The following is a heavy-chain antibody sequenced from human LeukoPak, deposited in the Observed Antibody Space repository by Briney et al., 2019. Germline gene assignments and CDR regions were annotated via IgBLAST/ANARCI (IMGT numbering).Heavy chain of an antibody. V-gene: IGHV1-2*04. D-gene: IGHD3-22*01. Sequence: RASVKVSCKASGYTFTGYYMHWVRQAPGQGLEWMGWINPNSGGTNYAQKFQGWVTMTRDTSISTAYMELRRLRSNDTAVYYCASDLYYYDSSGYPEAFDIWGQGTMVTVSS. J-gene: IGHJ3*02. CDR1: GYTFTGYY. CDR2: INPNSGGT. CDR3: ASDLYYYDSSGYPEAFDI.